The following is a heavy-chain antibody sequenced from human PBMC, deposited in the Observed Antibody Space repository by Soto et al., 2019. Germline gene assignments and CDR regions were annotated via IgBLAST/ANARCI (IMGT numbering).Heavy chain of an antibody. CDR1: GGSISGHY. J-gene: IGHJ6*03. Sequence: SETLSLTCTVSGGSISGHYWGWIRQPPGKGLEWVGYISYTGSTNYNPSLKSRATISADTSKNLFSLRLSSVTAADTAIYYCARDPDWKNKYYMDVWGKGTTVTAP. D-gene: IGHD1-1*01. CDR3: ARDPDWKNKYYMDV. V-gene: IGHV4-59*11. CDR2: ISYTGST.